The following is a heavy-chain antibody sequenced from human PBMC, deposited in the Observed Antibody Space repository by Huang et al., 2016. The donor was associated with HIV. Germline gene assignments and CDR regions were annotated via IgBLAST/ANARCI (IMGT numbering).Heavy chain of an antibody. CDR3: ARHFSYYDSSGYTPWDAFDI. CDR2: IDYGGST. J-gene: IGHJ3*02. D-gene: IGHD3-22*01. Sequence: QLQLQGSGPGLVKPSETLSLTCTVSGGSITSSSYYWGWIRQPPGRGLEWVGSIDYGGSTDYTQSRMSRVTVSVNTSKNQFSRKLRSVTAADTAVYYCARHFSYYDSSGYTPWDAFDIWGQGTMVTVSS. CDR1: GGSITSSSYY. V-gene: IGHV4-39*01.